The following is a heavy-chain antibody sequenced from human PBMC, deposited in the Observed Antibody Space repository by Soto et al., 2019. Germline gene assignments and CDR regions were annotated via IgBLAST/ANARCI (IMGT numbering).Heavy chain of an antibody. CDR3: ARGRGGTYDAFDI. J-gene: IGHJ3*02. CDR2: IYYSGTT. V-gene: IGHV4-59*01. Sequence: QVQLRESGPGLVKPSETLSLTCTVSSGSIGTYFWSWIRQLPGKGLEWIGYIYYSGTTNYNPSLKSRVTIFLDTSKNQFSLRLSSVTAADTAVYYCARGRGGTYDAFDIWGQGTLVTVPS. CDR1: SGSIGTYF. D-gene: IGHD1-26*01.